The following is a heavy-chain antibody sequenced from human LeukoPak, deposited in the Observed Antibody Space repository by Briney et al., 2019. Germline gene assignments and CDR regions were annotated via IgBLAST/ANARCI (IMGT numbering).Heavy chain of an antibody. CDR2: INPSGGST. CDR3: ARDLLPNYDSSGNYSPFDY. D-gene: IGHD3-22*01. V-gene: IGHV1-46*01. CDR1: GYTFTSYY. J-gene: IGHJ4*02. Sequence: ASVTVSCKASGYTFTSYYMHWVRQAPGQGLEWMGIINPSGGSTSYAQKFQGRVTMTRDTSTSTVYMELSSLRSEDTAVYYCARDLLPNYDSSGNYSPFDYWGQGTLVTVSS.